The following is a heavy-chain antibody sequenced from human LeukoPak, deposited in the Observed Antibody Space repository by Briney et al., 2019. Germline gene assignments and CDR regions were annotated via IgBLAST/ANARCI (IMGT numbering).Heavy chain of an antibody. CDR1: GYTFTSYY. J-gene: IGHJ3*02. D-gene: IGHD3-10*01. CDR2: INPSGGST. V-gene: IGHV1-46*01. Sequence: ASVKVSCKASGYTFTSYYMHWVRQAPGQGLEWMGIINPSGGSTSYAQKFQGRVTMTRDTSISTAYMELSRLRSDDTAVYYCARGTVRGPYHDAFDIWGQGTMVTVSS. CDR3: ARGTVRGPYHDAFDI.